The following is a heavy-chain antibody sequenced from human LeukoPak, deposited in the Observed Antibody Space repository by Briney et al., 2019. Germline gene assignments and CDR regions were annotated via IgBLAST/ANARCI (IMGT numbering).Heavy chain of an antibody. CDR1: GGSISSSSYY. D-gene: IGHD3-22*01. J-gene: IGHJ3*02. Sequence: SETLSLTCTVSGGSISSSSYYWGWIRQPPGKGLEWIGSIYYSGSTYYNPSLKSRVTISVDTSKNQFSLKLSSVTAADTAVYYCARDQAYYYDSSGYSFGDAFDIWGQGTMVTVSS. V-gene: IGHV4-39*07. CDR2: IYYSGST. CDR3: ARDQAYYYDSSGYSFGDAFDI.